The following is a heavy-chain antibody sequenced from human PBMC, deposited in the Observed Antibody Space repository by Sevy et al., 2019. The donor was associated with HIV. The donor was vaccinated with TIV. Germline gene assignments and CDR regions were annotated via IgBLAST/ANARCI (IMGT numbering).Heavy chain of an antibody. CDR1: GFTFSSSA. Sequence: ASVKVSCKASGFTFSSSAVQWVRQARGQRLEWIGWIVVGSAKTNYAQKFQERVTITRDMSTSTAYMELSSLRSEDTAVYYCAADHAGYSERGAYFDYWGQGTLVTVSS. CDR2: IVVGSAKT. J-gene: IGHJ4*02. D-gene: IGHD2-15*01. CDR3: AADHAGYSERGAYFDY. V-gene: IGHV1-58*01.